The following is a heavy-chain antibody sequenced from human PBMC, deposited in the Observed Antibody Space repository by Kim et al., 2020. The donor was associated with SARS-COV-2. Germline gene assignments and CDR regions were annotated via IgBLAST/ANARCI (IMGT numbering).Heavy chain of an antibody. CDR3: ASPQIIGATSYYYYYYGMDV. CDR2: IDPSDSYT. CDR1: GYSFTSYW. Sequence: GESLKISCKGSGYSFTSYWISWVRQMPGKGLEWMGRIDPSDSYTNYSPSFQGHVTISADKSISTAYLQWSSLQASDTAMYYCASPQIIGATSYYYYYYGMDVWGQGTTVTLS. D-gene: IGHD3-10*01. V-gene: IGHV5-10-1*01. J-gene: IGHJ6*02.